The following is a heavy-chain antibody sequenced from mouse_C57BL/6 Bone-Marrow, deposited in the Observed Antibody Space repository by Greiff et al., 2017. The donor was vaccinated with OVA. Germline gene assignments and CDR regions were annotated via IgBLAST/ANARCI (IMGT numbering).Heavy chain of an antibody. V-gene: IGHV1-59*01. Sequence: QVQLKQPGAELVRPGTSVKLSCKASGYTFTSYWMHWVKQRPGQGLEWIGVIDPSDSYTNYNQKFKGKATLTVDTSSSTAYMQLSSLTSEDSAVYYCTPRDYWGQGTTLTVSS. J-gene: IGHJ2*01. CDR1: GYTFTSYW. CDR3: TPRDY. CDR2: IDPSDSYT.